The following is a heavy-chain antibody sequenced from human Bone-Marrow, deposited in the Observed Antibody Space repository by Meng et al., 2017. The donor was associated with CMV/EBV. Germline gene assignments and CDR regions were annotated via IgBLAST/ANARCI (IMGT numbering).Heavy chain of an antibody. CDR1: FSSYA. J-gene: IGHJ6*02. CDR2: IIPIFGTA. CDR3: ARADIVVVPAAPGCGMDV. D-gene: IGHD2-2*01. V-gene: IGHV1-69*01. Sequence: FSSYAISWVRQAPGQGLEWMGGIIPIFGTANYAQKFQGRVTITADESTSTAYMELSSLRSEDTAVYYCARADIVVVPAAPGCGMDVWGQGTTVTVSS.